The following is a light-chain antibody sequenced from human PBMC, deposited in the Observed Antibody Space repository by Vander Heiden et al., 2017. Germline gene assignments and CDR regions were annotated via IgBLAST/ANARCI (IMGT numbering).Light chain of an antibody. CDR3: LGRASRLSAWV. CDR2: RNN. V-gene: IGLV10-54*01. J-gene: IGLJ3*02. Sequence: QAGLTQPPSVSKGLRQTATLTCTGNSNNVGNQGAGWLQQYQGHPPKRLAQRNNNRPSGISERLSASRAGNPDSRTLTGLQPENEADDDWLGRASRLSAWVVGGGTQLTVL. CDR1: SNNVGNQG.